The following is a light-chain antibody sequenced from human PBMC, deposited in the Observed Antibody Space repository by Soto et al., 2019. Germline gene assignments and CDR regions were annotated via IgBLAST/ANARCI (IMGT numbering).Light chain of an antibody. CDR3: AAWDDSLNGVV. CDR2: GNN. J-gene: IGLJ2*01. CDR1: SSNIGSNI. Sequence: QSVLTQPPSASGTPGQRVTISCSGSSSNIGSNIVNWYQQLPGAAPKLLIYGNNQRPSGVPDRFPDSKSGTSASLGISGLQSEDEAEYYCAAWDDSLNGVVFGGGTKLTVL. V-gene: IGLV1-44*01.